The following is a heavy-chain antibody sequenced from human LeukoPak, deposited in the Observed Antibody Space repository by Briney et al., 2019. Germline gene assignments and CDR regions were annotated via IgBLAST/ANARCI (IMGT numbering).Heavy chain of an antibody. D-gene: IGHD5-12*01. Sequence: GGSLRLSCAASGFTFSTYAMSWVRQAPGKGLEWVSGIRGSGDSTYYADSVKGRFTISRDNSKNTLYLQMNSLRAEDMAVYYCAKGHTDSEWLYFDSWGQGSLVTVSS. J-gene: IGHJ4*02. CDR2: IRGSGDST. V-gene: IGHV3-23*01. CDR1: GFTFSTYA. CDR3: AKGHTDSEWLYFDS.